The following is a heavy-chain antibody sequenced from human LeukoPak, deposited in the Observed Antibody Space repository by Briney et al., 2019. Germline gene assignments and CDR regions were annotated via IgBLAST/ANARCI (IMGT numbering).Heavy chain of an antibody. V-gene: IGHV4-30-2*01. J-gene: IGHJ3*02. CDR3: ARGGSTAMAPRGALDI. D-gene: IGHD5-18*01. CDR1: GGSISSGGYS. Sequence: SETLSLTCAVSGGSISSGGYSWSWIRQPPGKGLEWIGYIYHSGSTYYNPSLKSRVTISVDRSKNQFSLKLSSVTAADTAVYYCARGGSTAMAPRGALDIWGQGTMVTVSS. CDR2: IYHSGST.